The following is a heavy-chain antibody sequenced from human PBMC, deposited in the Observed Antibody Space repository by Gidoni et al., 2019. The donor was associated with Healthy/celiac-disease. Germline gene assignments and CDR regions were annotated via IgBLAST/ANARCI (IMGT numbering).Heavy chain of an antibody. CDR1: GFTCSSYA. Sequence: EVKLLESGGGLVQPVGSRRLSCAASGFTCSSYAMSWVRQAPVKGLEWVSAISGSGGSTYYADSVKGRFTISRDNSKNTLYLQMNSLRAEDTAVYYCARCIAARFDYWGQGTLVTVSS. V-gene: IGHV3-23*01. J-gene: IGHJ4*02. CDR3: ARCIAARFDY. CDR2: ISGSGGST. D-gene: IGHD6-6*01.